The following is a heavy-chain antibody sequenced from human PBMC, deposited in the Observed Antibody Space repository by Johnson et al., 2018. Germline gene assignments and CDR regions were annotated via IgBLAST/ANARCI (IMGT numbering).Heavy chain of an antibody. J-gene: IGHJ2*01. CDR3: GSESRGYYYSSGLWYFDL. D-gene: IGHD3-22*01. Sequence: VQLVESGGGVVQPGRSLRLSCAASGFTFSSYAMHWVRQAPGKGLEWVAVISYDGSNKYYADSVKGRFHISRDTSKNTLYLQMNSLRAEDTAVYYCGSESRGYYYSSGLWYFDLWGRGTLVTVSS. V-gene: IGHV3-30-3*01. CDR2: ISYDGSNK. CDR1: GFTFSSYA.